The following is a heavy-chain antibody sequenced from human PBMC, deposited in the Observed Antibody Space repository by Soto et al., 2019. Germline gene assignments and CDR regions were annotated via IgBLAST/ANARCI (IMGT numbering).Heavy chain of an antibody. J-gene: IGHJ4*02. V-gene: IGHV3-15*07. D-gene: IGHD4-17*01. CDR3: ISGTTVVTRDY. Sequence: GGSLRLSCAASGFTFSNAWMNWVRQAPGKGLEWVGRIKSKTDGGTTDYAAPVKGRFTISRDDSKNTLYLQMNSLKTEDTAVYYCISGTTVVTRDYWGQGTLVTVSS. CDR2: IKSKTDGGTT. CDR1: GFTFSNAW.